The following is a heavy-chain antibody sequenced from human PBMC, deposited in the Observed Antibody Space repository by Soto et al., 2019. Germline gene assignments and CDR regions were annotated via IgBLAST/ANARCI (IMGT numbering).Heavy chain of an antibody. CDR3: VRRSDPYGDYFDY. V-gene: IGHV4-39*02. CDR1: GGSISNSYYY. D-gene: IGHD4-17*01. Sequence: SETLSLTCSVSGGSISNSYYYWGWIRQTPGKGLEWIADFYYGGSPYYNPSLESRVTISADASRNHFSLRLNSVTVTDSGVYYCVRRSDPYGDYFDYWGRGTLVTISS. J-gene: IGHJ4*02. CDR2: FYYGGSP.